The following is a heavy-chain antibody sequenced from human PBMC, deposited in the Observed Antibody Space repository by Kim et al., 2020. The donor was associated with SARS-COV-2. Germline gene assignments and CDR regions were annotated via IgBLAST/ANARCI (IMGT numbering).Heavy chain of an antibody. J-gene: IGHJ6*02. Sequence: SETLSLTCTVSGGSISSGGYYWSWIRQHPGKGLEWIGYIYYSGSTYYNPSLKSRVTISVDTSKNQFSLKLSSVTAADTAVYYCARGSDSHYYYGMDVWGQGTTVTVSS. V-gene: IGHV4-31*03. D-gene: IGHD2-15*01. CDR1: GGSISSGGYY. CDR3: ARGSDSHYYYGMDV. CDR2: IYYSGST.